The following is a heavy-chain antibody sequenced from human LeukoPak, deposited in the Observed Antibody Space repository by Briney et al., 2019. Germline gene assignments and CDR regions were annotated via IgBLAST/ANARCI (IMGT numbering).Heavy chain of an antibody. J-gene: IGHJ4*02. CDR2: IIPIFGTA. CDR3: AIPLAAGWLQLGY. CDR1: GGTFSSYA. V-gene: IGHV1-69*05. D-gene: IGHD5-24*01. Sequence: SVKVSCKASGGTFSSYAISWVRQAPGQGLEWMGGIIPIFGTANYAQKFKGRVTITTDESTSTAYMELSRLRSEDTAVYYCAIPLAAGWLQLGYWGQGTLVTGSS.